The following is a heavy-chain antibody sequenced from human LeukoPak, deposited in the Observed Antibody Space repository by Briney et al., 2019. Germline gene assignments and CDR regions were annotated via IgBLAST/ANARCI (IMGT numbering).Heavy chain of an antibody. J-gene: IGHJ4*02. Sequence: PGGSLRLSCAASEFTFSSYSMNWVRQAPGKGLEWVSSISSSSSYIYYADSVKGRFTISRDNAKNSLYLQMNSLRAEDTAVYYCARGQYDYGVFLFDYWGQGTLVTVSS. V-gene: IGHV3-21*01. CDR1: EFTFSSYS. D-gene: IGHD4-17*01. CDR3: ARGQYDYGVFLFDY. CDR2: ISSSSSYI.